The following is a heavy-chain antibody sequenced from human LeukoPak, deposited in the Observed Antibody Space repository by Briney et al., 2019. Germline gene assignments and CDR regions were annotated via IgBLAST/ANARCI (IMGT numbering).Heavy chain of an antibody. CDR1: GGSISSYY. CDR2: IYYSGST. V-gene: IGHV4-59*12. D-gene: IGHD5-12*01. CDR3: AREATTTVFDY. Sequence: ETLSLTCTVSGGSISSYYWSWIRQPPGKGLEWIGYIYYSGSTNYNPSLKSRVTISVDTSKNQFSLKLSSVTAADTAVYYCAREATTTVFDYWGQGTLVTVSS. J-gene: IGHJ4*02.